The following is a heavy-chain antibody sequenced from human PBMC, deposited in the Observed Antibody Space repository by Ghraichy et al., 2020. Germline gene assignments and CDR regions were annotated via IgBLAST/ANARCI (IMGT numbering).Heavy chain of an antibody. CDR3: TTEGRGGSFPLDP. V-gene: IGHV3-15*01. Sequence: GESLNISCAASGFTFSNAWMSWVRLAPGKGLEWVGRIKSKTDGGTTDYAAPVKGRFTISRDDSKNTLYLQMNSLKTEDTAVYYCTTEGRGGSFPLDPWGQGTLVTVSS. CDR1: GFTFSNAW. J-gene: IGHJ5*02. D-gene: IGHD1-26*01. CDR2: IKSKTDGGTT.